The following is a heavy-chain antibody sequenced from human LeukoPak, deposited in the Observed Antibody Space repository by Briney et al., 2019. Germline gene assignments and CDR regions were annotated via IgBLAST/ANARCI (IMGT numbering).Heavy chain of an antibody. D-gene: IGHD6-13*01. CDR2: IYHSGGT. V-gene: IGHV4-4*02. CDR1: GVSISSGHW. Sequence: PSGTLSLTCAVSGVSISSGHWWSWVRQPPGKGLEWIGEIYHSGGTNYHASLKSRVTISVDTSKNQFSLKLNSVTVADTAVYYCVTSIALAGWGGFDVWGQGRMVTVSS. J-gene: IGHJ3*01. CDR3: VTSIALAGWGGFDV.